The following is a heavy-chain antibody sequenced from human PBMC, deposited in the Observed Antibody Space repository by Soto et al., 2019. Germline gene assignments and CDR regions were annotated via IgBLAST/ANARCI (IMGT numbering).Heavy chain of an antibody. CDR1: GGSISSYY. J-gene: IGHJ6*02. CDR2: IYYSGST. CDR3: ARHRGTGTYAREGVRGYYCFGMDV. Sequence: SETLSLTCTVSGGSISSYYWSWIRQPPGKGLEWIGYIYYSGSTNYNPSLKSRVTISVDTSKNQFSLKLSSVPAADTAVYYCARHRGTGTYAREGVRGYYCFGMDVWGRETTFTVSS. D-gene: IGHD1-1*01. V-gene: IGHV4-59*01.